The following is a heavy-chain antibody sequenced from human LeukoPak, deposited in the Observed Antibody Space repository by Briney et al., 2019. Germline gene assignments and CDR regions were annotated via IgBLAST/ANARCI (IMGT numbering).Heavy chain of an antibody. Sequence: GGSLRLSCAASGFTFDDYGMSWVRQAPGKGLELVSGINWNGGTTSYADSVKGRFTISRDNAKNSLYLQMNSLRAEDTALYYCARGYSSGWLFDYWGQGTLVTVSS. J-gene: IGHJ4*02. V-gene: IGHV3-20*04. D-gene: IGHD6-19*01. CDR2: INWNGGTT. CDR1: GFTFDDYG. CDR3: ARGYSSGWLFDY.